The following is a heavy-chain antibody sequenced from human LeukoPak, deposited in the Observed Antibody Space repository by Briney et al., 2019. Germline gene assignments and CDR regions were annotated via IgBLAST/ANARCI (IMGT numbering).Heavy chain of an antibody. D-gene: IGHD3-10*01. CDR1: GGSISSGGYY. J-gene: IGHJ4*02. CDR2: INHSGST. V-gene: IGHV4-30-2*01. Sequence: SETLSLTCTVSGGSISSGGYYWSWIRQPPGKGLEWIGYINHSGSTYYNPSLKSRVTISVDRSKNQFSLKLSSVTAADTAVYYCARRAYYYGSGSPYYFDYWGQGTLVTVSS. CDR3: ARRAYYYGSGSPYYFDY.